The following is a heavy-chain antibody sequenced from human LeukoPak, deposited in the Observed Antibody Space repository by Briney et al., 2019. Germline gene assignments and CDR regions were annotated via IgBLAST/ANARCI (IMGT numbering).Heavy chain of an antibody. CDR2: IYSGGST. J-gene: IGHJ3*02. CDR3: AKGDYGGNSHTFDI. D-gene: IGHD4-23*01. CDR1: GFTVSSNY. V-gene: IGHV3-53*05. Sequence: GGSLRLSCAASGFTVSSNYMSWVRQAPGKGLEWVSVIYSGGSTYYADSVRGRFTISRDNSKNTLYLQVNSLRSEDTAVYFCAKGDYGGNSHTFDIWGQGTMVTVSS.